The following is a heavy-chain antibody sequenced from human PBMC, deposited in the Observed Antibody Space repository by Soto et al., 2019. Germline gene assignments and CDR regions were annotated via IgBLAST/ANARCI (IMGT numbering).Heavy chain of an antibody. Sequence: SGTLSLTCTVSGGSISSSSYYWGWIRQPPGKGLEWIGSIYYSGSTYYNPSLKSRVTISVDTSKNQFSLKLSSVTAADTAVYYCASTYCSSTSCYTDYYYGMYVWRQGTTVT. CDR3: ASTYCSSTSCYTDYYYGMYV. V-gene: IGHV4-39*01. CDR1: GGSISSSSYY. J-gene: IGHJ6*02. CDR2: IYYSGST. D-gene: IGHD2-2*02.